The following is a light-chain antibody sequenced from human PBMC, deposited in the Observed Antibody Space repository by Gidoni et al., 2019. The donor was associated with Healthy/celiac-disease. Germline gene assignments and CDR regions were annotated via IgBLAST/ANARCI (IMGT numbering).Light chain of an antibody. CDR3: QQYNNWGT. J-gene: IGKJ1*01. CDR2: GAS. CDR1: QSVSSN. Sequence: EIVMTQSPATLSVSPGERATLSCRASQSVSSNLAWYQQKPGQAPRLLIYGASTRATVIPARFSGSGSGTEFTLTISSLQSEDFAVYYCQQYNNWGTFXQXTKVEIK. V-gene: IGKV3-15*01.